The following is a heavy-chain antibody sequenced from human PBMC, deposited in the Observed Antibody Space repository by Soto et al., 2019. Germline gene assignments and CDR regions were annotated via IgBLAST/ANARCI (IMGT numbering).Heavy chain of an antibody. J-gene: IGHJ3*02. Sequence: GGSLRLSCAASGFTVSSNYMSWVRQAPGKGLEWVSVIYSGGSTYYADSVKGRFTISRDNSKNTLYLQMNSLRAEDTAVYYCAGEGQQRLRYDAFDIWGQGTMVTVSS. CDR2: IYSGGST. CDR3: AGEGQQRLRYDAFDI. D-gene: IGHD6-25*01. CDR1: GFTVSSNY. V-gene: IGHV3-66*01.